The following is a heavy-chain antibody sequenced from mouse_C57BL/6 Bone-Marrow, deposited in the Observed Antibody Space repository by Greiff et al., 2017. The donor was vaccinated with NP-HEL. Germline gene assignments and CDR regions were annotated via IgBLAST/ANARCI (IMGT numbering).Heavy chain of an antibody. CDR2: IDPSDSYT. D-gene: IGHD2-4*01. CDR1: GYTFTSYW. Sequence: QVQLQQPGAELVRPGTSVKLSCKASGYTFTSYWMHWVKQRPGQGLEWIGVIDPSDSYTNYIQKFKGKATLTVDTSSSTAYLQLSSVTSEDAAGYYCARRGLRRVDYWGQGTTLTVSA. CDR3: ARRGLRRVDY. J-gene: IGHJ2*01. V-gene: IGHV1-59*01.